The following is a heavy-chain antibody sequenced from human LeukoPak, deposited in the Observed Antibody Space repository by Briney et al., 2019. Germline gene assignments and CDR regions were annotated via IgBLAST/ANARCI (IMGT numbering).Heavy chain of an antibody. V-gene: IGHV3-21*01. Sequence: PGGSLRLSCAASGFTFSSYSMNWVRQAPGKGLEWVSSISSSSSYIYYADSVKGRFTISRDNAKNSLYLQMNSLRAEDTAVYYCARDQLLPAERSAFDIWGQGTMVTVSS. CDR3: ARDQLLPAERSAFDI. CDR2: ISSSSSYI. CDR1: GFTFSSYS. J-gene: IGHJ3*02. D-gene: IGHD2-2*01.